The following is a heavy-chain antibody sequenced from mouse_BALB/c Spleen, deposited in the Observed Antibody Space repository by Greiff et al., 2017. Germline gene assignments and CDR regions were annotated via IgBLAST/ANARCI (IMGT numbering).Heavy chain of an antibody. CDR2: IDPANGNT. D-gene: IGHD1-2*01. CDR3: AILFITTAFAY. Sequence: VKLMESGAELVKPGASVKLSCTASGFHIKDTYMHWVKQRPEQGLEWIGRIDPANGNTNYDPKFQGKATITADTSSNTAYLQLSSLTSEDTAVYYCAILFITTAFAYWGQGTLVTVSA. CDR1: GFHIKDTY. V-gene: IGHV14-3*02. J-gene: IGHJ3*01.